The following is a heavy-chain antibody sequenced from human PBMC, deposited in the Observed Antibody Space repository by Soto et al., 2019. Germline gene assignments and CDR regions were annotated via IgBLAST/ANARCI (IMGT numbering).Heavy chain of an antibody. Sequence: QVQLQESGPGLVKPSETLSLTCTVSGGSISSYYWSWIRQPPGKGLEWIGYIYYSGSTNYNPSLKSPVTISVDTSKNQFSLKLSSVTAADTAVYYCARDPGSSGWYLGWFDPWGQGTLVTVSS. V-gene: IGHV4-59*01. CDR2: IYYSGST. CDR1: GGSISSYY. J-gene: IGHJ5*02. CDR3: ARDPGSSGWYLGWFDP. D-gene: IGHD6-19*01.